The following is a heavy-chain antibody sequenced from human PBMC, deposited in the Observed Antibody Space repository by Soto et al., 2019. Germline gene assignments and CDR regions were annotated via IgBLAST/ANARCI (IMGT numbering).Heavy chain of an antibody. CDR1: GGSLGSSSYY. V-gene: IGHV4-39*01. J-gene: IGHJ4*02. CDR2: IYYSGNT. D-gene: IGHD6-13*01. CDR3: SSIAAPGTTHFDF. Sequence: PSETLSLTCTVSGGSLGSSSYYWGWIRQSPGMGLEWIGNIYYSGNTFYNPSLKSRVTVSVDTSKNQFYLHLSSVTAADTTIFYCSSIAAPGTTHFDFWGQGTLVTVSS.